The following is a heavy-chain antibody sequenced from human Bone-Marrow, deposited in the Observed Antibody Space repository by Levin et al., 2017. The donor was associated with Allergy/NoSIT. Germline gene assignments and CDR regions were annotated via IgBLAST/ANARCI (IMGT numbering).Heavy chain of an antibody. CDR1: GGTFSSYA. J-gene: IGHJ5*02. Sequence: PGASVKVSCKASGGTFSSYAISWVRQAPGQGLEWMGGIIPIFGTANYAQKFQGRVTITADESTSTAYMELSSLRSEDTAVYYCASQRGSLDNWFDPWGQGTLVTVSS. V-gene: IGHV1-69*13. CDR2: IIPIFGTA. D-gene: IGHD3-10*01. CDR3: ASQRGSLDNWFDP.